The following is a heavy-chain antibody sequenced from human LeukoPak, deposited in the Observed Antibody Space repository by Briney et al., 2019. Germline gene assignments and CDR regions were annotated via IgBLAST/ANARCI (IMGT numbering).Heavy chain of an antibody. Sequence: SETLSLTCTVSDDSISSFYWGWIRQPPGKGLEWIGYIHSVGHTNYNPSLKSRVSMSIDTSKKQFSLKVTSVTATDTAVYYCARHITNSGSAFDLWGCGTLVTVSS. V-gene: IGHV4-59*08. J-gene: IGHJ2*01. CDR3: ARHITNSGSAFDL. D-gene: IGHD3-10*01. CDR2: IHSVGHT. CDR1: DDSISSFY.